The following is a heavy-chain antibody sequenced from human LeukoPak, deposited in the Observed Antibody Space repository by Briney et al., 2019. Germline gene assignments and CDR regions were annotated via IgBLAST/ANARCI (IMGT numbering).Heavy chain of an antibody. CDR3: ARVSSPSIAAASDY. CDR2: IYYSGST. D-gene: IGHD6-13*01. Sequence: KTSETLSLTCTVSGGSISSSSYYWGWIRQPPGKGLEWIGSIYYSGSTYYNPSLKSRVTISVDTSKNQFSLKLSSVTAADTAVYYCARVSSPSIAAASDYWGQGTLVTVSS. V-gene: IGHV4-39*07. CDR1: GGSISSSSYY. J-gene: IGHJ4*02.